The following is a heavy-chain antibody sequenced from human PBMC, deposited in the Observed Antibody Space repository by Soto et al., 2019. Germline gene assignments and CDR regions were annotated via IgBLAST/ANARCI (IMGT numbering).Heavy chain of an antibody. CDR1: GFTFSSYG. CDR3: ARAAVDTAMVLYYYGMDV. V-gene: IGHV3-33*01. D-gene: IGHD5-18*01. J-gene: IGHJ6*02. Sequence: QVQLVESGGGVVQPGKSLRLSCAASGFTFSSYGMHWVRQAPGKGLEWVAVIWYDGSNKYYADSVKSRFTISRDNSKNTPYLQMSSLRADDTAVYYCARAAVDTAMVLYYYGMDVWGQGTTVTVSS. CDR2: IWYDGSNK.